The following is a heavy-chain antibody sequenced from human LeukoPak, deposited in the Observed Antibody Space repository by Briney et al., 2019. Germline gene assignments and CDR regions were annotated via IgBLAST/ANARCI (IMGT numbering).Heavy chain of an antibody. V-gene: IGHV3-20*01. CDR1: GFTFDDSG. Sequence: GGSLRLSCAASGFTFDDSGMSWVRQAPGKGLEWISGINWNGGSTGYADSVKDRFTISRDNVKNSLYLQMSSLRAEDTALYHCARISGSGLLRDAFDIWGQGTMVTVSS. CDR3: ARISGSGLLRDAFDI. CDR2: INWNGGST. D-gene: IGHD1-26*01. J-gene: IGHJ3*02.